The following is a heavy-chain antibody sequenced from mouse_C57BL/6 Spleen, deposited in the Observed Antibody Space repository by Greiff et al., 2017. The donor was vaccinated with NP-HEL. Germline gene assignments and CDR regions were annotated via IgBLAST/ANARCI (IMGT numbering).Heavy chain of an antibody. CDR2: ISSGGSYT. CDR3: ARGVYYDYDGFDY. V-gene: IGHV5-6*01. CDR1: GFTFSSYG. Sequence: EVQVVESGGDLVKPGGSLKLSCAVSGFTFSSYGMSWVRQTPDKRLEWVATISSGGSYTYYPDSVKGRFTISRDNAKNTLYLQMSSLKSEDTAMYYCARGVYYDYDGFDYWGQGTTLTVSS. J-gene: IGHJ2*01. D-gene: IGHD2-4*01.